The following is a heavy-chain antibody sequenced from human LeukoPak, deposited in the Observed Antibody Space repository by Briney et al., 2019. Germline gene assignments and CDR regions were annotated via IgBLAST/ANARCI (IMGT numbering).Heavy chain of an antibody. CDR3: ARDPGYSYGPFDY. J-gene: IGHJ4*02. D-gene: IGHD5-18*01. CDR2: INAGNGNT. Sequence: GASVKVSCKTSGYTFTSYGMHWVRQAPEQSPEWMGWINAGNGNTKYSQKFQDRVTITRDTSASTAYMELSSLRSEDTAVYYCARDPGYSYGPFDYWGQGTLVTVSS. CDR1: GYTFTSYG. V-gene: IGHV1-3*01.